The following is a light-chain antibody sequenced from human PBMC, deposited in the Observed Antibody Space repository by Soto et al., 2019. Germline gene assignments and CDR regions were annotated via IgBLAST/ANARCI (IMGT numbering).Light chain of an antibody. CDR2: GAS. CDR3: QQYDKWPPIT. CDR1: QSVGIY. J-gene: IGKJ5*01. V-gene: IGKV3-15*01. Sequence: EIVLIQSPATLSLSPGEGATLSCRASQSVGIYLAWYQQKHGQSPRLLVHGASTTVTGIPDRFSGSGSGTEFTLTISSLQSEDVAVYYCQQYDKWPPITFGQGTRLEIK.